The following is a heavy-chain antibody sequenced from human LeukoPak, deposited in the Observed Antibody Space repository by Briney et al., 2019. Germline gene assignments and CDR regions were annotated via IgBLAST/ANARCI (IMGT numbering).Heavy chain of an antibody. CDR2: ITNSGRST. Sequence: PLGSPRLSCEASGFSFSNYFISWIRQAPGKGLEWVSYITNSGRSTNYADAVKGRFTISRDNAKKSVYLEMTDLRAEDTAVYYCAREASGNYHVFDSWGQGTLGTASS. CDR3: AREASGNYHVFDS. J-gene: IGHJ4*02. V-gene: IGHV3-11*04. CDR1: GFSFSNYF. D-gene: IGHD1-26*01.